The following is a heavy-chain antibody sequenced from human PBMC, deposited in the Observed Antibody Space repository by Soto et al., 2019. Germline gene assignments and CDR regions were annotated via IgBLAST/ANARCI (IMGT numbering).Heavy chain of an antibody. D-gene: IGHD2-15*01. CDR1: GFTFSSYA. Sequence: GGSLRLSCAASGFTFSSYAMFWVRQAPGKGLEWVSAISGSGGSTYYADSVKGRFTISRDNSKNTLSLQMNSLRAEDTAVYYCAKDRLPAYRFDSWGQGTLVTVSS. V-gene: IGHV3-23*01. CDR3: AKDRLPAYRFDS. CDR2: ISGSGGST. J-gene: IGHJ5*01.